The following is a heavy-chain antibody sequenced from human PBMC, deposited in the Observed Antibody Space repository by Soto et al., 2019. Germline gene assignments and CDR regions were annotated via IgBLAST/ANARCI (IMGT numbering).Heavy chain of an antibody. CDR2: IYYSGST. V-gene: IGHV4-59*08. CDR3: ARLGYEYYYYGMDV. CDR1: GGSISSYY. Sequence: SETLSLTCTVSGGSISSYYWSWIRQPPGKGLEWIGYIYYSGSTNYNPSLKSRVTISVDTSKNQFSLKLSSVTAADTAVYYCARLGYEYYYYGMDVWGQGTTVTVSS. J-gene: IGHJ6*02. D-gene: IGHD5-12*01.